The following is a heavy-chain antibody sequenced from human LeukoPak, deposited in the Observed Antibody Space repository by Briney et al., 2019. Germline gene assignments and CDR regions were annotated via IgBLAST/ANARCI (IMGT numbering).Heavy chain of an antibody. J-gene: IGHJ3*02. CDR2: IYHSGST. CDR3: ARHLAGGAFDI. Sequence: SQTLSHTCTVSGGSISSGGYYWSWIRQPPGKGLEWIGYIYHSGSTYYNPSLKSRVTISVDTSKNQFSLRLTSMTAADTAVYYCARHLAGGAFDIWGQGTMVTVSS. D-gene: IGHD3-16*01. CDR1: GGSISSGGYY. V-gene: IGHV4-30-2*01.